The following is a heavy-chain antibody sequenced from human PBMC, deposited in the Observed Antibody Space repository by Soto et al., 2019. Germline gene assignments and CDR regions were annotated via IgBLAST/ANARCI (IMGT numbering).Heavy chain of an antibody. CDR3: ARRVDYWGVDCYFD. CDR2: ISPYNGDR. Sequence: ASVKVSRNASGYTFISFGISWVRQAPGQGLEWMGWISPYNGDRDYAQKFQGRVTMTTDTSTSTAYMELRSLRSADTAVYCCARRVDYWGVDCYFDGVQVRLFTVAS. V-gene: IGHV1-18*04. CDR1: GYTFISFG. J-gene: IGHJ4*02. D-gene: IGHD2-21*02.